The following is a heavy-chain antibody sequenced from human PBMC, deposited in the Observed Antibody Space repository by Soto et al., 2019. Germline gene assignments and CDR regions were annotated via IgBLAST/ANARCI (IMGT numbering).Heavy chain of an antibody. D-gene: IGHD3-9*01. Sequence: GPTLVNPQQTLTLTCTFSAFSLSTGGVAVGWIRQPPGKPLEWLALIYWNDDKLYSPSLKTRLTVTKDTSKNQVVLTMTNVGPVDTATYYCAHKLRYLDPMDVWGQGTTVTVSS. CDR3: AHKLRYLDPMDV. V-gene: IGHV2-5*01. J-gene: IGHJ6*02. CDR1: AFSLSTGGVA. CDR2: IYWNDDK.